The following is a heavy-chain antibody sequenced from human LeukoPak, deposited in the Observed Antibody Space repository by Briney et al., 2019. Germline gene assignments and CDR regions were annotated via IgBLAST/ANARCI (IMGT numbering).Heavy chain of an antibody. J-gene: IGHJ4*02. CDR2: ISYDGSNK. CDR3: AKDSPVSGWSFDY. V-gene: IGHV3-30*18. D-gene: IGHD6-19*01. CDR1: GFTFSSYG. Sequence: GGSLRLSCAASGFTFSSYGMHWVRQAPGKGLEWVAVISYDGSNKYYADSVKGRFTISRDNSKNTLYLQMNSLRAEDTAVYYCAKDSPVSGWSFDYWGQGILVTVSS.